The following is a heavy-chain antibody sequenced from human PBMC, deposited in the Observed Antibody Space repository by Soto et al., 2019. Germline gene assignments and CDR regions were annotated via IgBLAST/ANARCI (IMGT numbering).Heavy chain of an antibody. Sequence: SETLSLTCAVSGGSISSGGYSWSWIRQPPGKGLEWIGYIYHSGSTYYNPSLKSRVTISVDRSKNQFSLKLRSVTAADTAVYYCARVPGPWGQGTTVTVSS. V-gene: IGHV4-30-2*01. CDR1: GGSISSGGYS. CDR3: ARVPGP. J-gene: IGHJ6*02. CDR2: IYHSGST.